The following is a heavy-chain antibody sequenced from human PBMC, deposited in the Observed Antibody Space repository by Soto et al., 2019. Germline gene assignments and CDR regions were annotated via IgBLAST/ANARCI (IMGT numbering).Heavy chain of an antibody. D-gene: IGHD2-2*01. V-gene: IGHV1-2*02. CDR3: ARGYCSDSGCSHYFDY. Sequence: ASVKVSCKASGYTFPGNYMHWVRQAPGQGLEWMALVNPTTGGTNYAQKFQGRVTMTWDTSISTAYMELSRLRSDDTAIYYCARGYCSDSGCSHYFDYWGQGTLVTVSS. CDR2: VNPTTGGT. CDR1: GYTFPGNY. J-gene: IGHJ4*02.